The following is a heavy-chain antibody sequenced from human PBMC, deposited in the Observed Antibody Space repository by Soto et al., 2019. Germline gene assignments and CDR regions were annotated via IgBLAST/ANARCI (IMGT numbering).Heavy chain of an antibody. Sequence: GGSLRLSCAASGFTFSSYGMHWVRQAPGKGLEWVAVIWYDGSNKYYADSVKGRFTISRDNSKNTLYLQMNSLRAEDTAVYYCARDLGSGSSAGLDFDYWGQGTLVTVSS. J-gene: IGHJ4*02. CDR1: GFTFSSYG. D-gene: IGHD1-26*01. V-gene: IGHV3-33*01. CDR2: IWYDGSNK. CDR3: ARDLGSGSSAGLDFDY.